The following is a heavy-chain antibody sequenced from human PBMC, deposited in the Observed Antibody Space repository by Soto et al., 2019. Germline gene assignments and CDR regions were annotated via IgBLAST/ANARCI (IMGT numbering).Heavy chain of an antibody. D-gene: IGHD6-13*01. J-gene: IGHJ6*02. CDR3: AREDSSSWYGDYYYGMDV. Sequence: QVQLVQSGAEVKKPGSSVKVSCKASVGTFSSYAISWVRQAPGQGLEWMGGIIPIFGTANYAQKFQGRVTITADESTSTAYMELSSLRSEDTAVYYCAREDSSSWYGDYYYGMDVWGQGTTVTVSS. CDR1: VGTFSSYA. CDR2: IIPIFGTA. V-gene: IGHV1-69*12.